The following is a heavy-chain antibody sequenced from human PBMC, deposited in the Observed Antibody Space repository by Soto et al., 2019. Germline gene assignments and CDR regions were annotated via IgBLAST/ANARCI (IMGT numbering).Heavy chain of an antibody. CDR3: ARGAAAGVDYGMDV. V-gene: IGHV4-4*07. Sequence: PSETLSLTCSVSGGSISSYYWSWIRRPAGKGLEWIGRIYSSRNTNYNPSLKSRVTMSVDTSKKQFSLKLSSVTAADTAVYYCARGAAAGVDYGMDVWGQGTTVTVSS. CDR1: GGSISSYY. CDR2: IYSSRNT. D-gene: IGHD6-13*01. J-gene: IGHJ6*02.